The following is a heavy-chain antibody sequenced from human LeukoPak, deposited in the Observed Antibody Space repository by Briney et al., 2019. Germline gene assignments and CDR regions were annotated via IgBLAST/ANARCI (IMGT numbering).Heavy chain of an antibody. CDR2: IYTSGST. D-gene: IGHD3-3*01. CDR1: GGSISSGSYY. CDR3: ARWSEWLLPPERYFDY. Sequence: SETLSLTCTVSGGSISSGSYYWSWIRQPAGKALAWIGRIYTSGSTNYNPSLKSRVTISVDTSKNQFSLKLSSVTAADTAVYYCARWSEWLLPPERYFDYWGQGTLVTVSS. J-gene: IGHJ4*02. V-gene: IGHV4-61*02.